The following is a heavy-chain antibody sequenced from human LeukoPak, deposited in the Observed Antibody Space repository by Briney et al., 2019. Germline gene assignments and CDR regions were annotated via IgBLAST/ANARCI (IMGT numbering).Heavy chain of an antibody. V-gene: IGHV4-34*01. CDR3: ARAQRLHYFDY. J-gene: IGHJ4*02. CDR1: GGSFSGYY. D-gene: IGHD6-19*01. Sequence: SETLSLTCAVYGGSFSGYYWSWIRQPPGKGLEWIGEINHSGSTNYNPSLKSRVTISVDTSKNQFSLKLSSVTAADTAVYYCARAQRLHYFDYWGQGTLVTVSS. CDR2: INHSGST.